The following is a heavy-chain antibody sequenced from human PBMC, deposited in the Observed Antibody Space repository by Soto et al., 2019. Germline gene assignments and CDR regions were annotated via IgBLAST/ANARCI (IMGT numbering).Heavy chain of an antibody. CDR3: ATRITVFGLLVPPFDP. CDR2: INHTGGT. CDR1: GGSVNGYY. J-gene: IGHJ5*02. D-gene: IGHD3-3*01. V-gene: IGHV4-34*01. Sequence: SETLSLTCAVYGGSVNGYYWNWIRQPPGKGLEWIGEINHTGGTHYNPSLESRVTMSVDTSKNQFSLRLSSVTAADTAIYYCATRITVFGLLVPPFDPWGQGTQVTVSS.